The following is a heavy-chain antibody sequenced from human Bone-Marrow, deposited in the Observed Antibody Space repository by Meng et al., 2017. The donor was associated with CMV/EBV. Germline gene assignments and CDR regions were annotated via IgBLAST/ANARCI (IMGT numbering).Heavy chain of an antibody. V-gene: IGHV4-39*07. D-gene: IGHD1/OR15-1a*01. CDR2: FYYSGST. Sequence: ESLKISCTVSGDSINSRSYYWDWIRQPPGKGLEWIGSFYYSGSTYYNPSLNSRVTISVDTSKNQFSLKLSSVTAADTAVYYCARRWNTGDYNYYGMDVWGQGTTVTVSS. CDR1: GDSINSRSYY. CDR3: ARRWNTGDYNYYGMDV. J-gene: IGHJ6*02.